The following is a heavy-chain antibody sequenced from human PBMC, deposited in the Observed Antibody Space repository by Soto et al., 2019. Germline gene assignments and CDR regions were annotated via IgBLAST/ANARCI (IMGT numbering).Heavy chain of an antibody. CDR2: MNPNSGNT. CDR1: GYTFTSYD. J-gene: IGHJ4*02. CDR3: ARTRELSLYGPSMSTPS. V-gene: IGHV1-8*01. D-gene: IGHD3-16*02. Sequence: QVQLVQSGAEVKKPGASVKVSCKASGYTFTSYDINWVRQATGQGLEWMGWMNPNSGNTGYAQKFQGRVTMTRNTSISTDYMELSSLRSEDMAVYYCARTRELSLYGPSMSTPSWGQGTLVTVSS.